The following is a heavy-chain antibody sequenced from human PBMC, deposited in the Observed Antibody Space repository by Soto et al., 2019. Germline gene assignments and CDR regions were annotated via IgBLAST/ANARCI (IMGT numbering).Heavy chain of an antibody. CDR3: ARDLGGSYYGEHSFDI. CDR2: ISSSSSTI. D-gene: IGHD1-26*01. Sequence: PGGSLRLSCAASGFTFSSYSMNWVRQAPGKGLEWVSYISSSSSTIYYADSVKGRFTISRDNAKNSLYLQMNSLRDEDTAVYYCARDLGGSYYGEHSFDIRDQGTMVTVSS. CDR1: GFTFSSYS. V-gene: IGHV3-48*02. J-gene: IGHJ3*02.